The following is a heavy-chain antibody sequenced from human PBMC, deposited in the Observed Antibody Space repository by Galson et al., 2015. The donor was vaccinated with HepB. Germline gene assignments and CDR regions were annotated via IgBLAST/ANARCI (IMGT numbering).Heavy chain of an antibody. V-gene: IGHV1-46*01. Sequence: SVKVSCKASGYRFTSYYMNWVRQAPGQGLEWMGIINSSGGITAYAQKFQGRITMTRDTSTSTVYMELSSLTSEDTAVYYCARREFSGSYRHFDYWGQGTLVTVSS. D-gene: IGHD1-26*01. J-gene: IGHJ4*02. CDR2: INSSGGIT. CDR3: ARREFSGSYRHFDY. CDR1: GYRFTSYY.